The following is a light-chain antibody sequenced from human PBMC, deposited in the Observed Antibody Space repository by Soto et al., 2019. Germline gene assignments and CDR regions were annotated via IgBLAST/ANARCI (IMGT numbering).Light chain of an antibody. V-gene: IGKV3-20*01. J-gene: IGKJ1*01. Sequence: EIVLTQSPGTLSLSPGERATLSCRASQSVSRSYLAWYQQKPGQAPRLLIYGASSRATGIPDRFSGSGSGTDFTLTISRLEPEYCAVYYCQQYGSSPPWTFGQGTKVEIK. CDR2: GAS. CDR1: QSVSRSY. CDR3: QQYGSSPPWT.